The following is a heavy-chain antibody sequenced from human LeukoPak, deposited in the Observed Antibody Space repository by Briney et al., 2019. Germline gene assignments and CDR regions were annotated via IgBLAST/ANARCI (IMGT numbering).Heavy chain of an antibody. Sequence: SVKVSCKASGGTFISYAISWVRQAPGQGLEWMGGIIPIFGTANYAQKFQGRVTITTDESTSTAYMELSSLRSEDTAVYYCARDYLGYWSSTSCSINWFDPWGQGTLVTVSA. CDR3: ARDYLGYWSSTSCSINWFDP. J-gene: IGHJ5*02. CDR2: IIPIFGTA. D-gene: IGHD2-2*01. V-gene: IGHV1-69*05. CDR1: GGTFISYA.